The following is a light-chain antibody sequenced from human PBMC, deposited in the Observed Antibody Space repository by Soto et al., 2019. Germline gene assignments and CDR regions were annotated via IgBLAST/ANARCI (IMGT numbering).Light chain of an antibody. Sequence: QLVLTQPASVSGSPGQSITISCTGSSGDIGNYDLVSWYQQIPGRAPKLMIFEVSRRPSGVSERFSGSKSGNTASLTISGLQAEDEADLHCCSYAGGGAWVFGGGTKLTVL. CDR2: EVS. J-gene: IGLJ3*02. CDR3: CSYAGGGAWV. V-gene: IGLV2-23*02. CDR1: SGDIGNYDL.